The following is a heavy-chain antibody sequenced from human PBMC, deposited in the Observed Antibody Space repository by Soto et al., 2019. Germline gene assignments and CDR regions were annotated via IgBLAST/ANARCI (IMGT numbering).Heavy chain of an antibody. D-gene: IGHD5-12*01. CDR1: GGSISSGDYY. Sequence: PSETLSLTCTVSGGSISSGDYYWSWIRQPPGKGLECIAYIDYSGSTYYNPSLKSRVTISVDTSKNQFSLKLSSVTAADTAVYYCARRIVATIYYFDYWGQGNLVTVS. J-gene: IGHJ4*02. CDR2: IDYSGST. CDR3: ARRIVATIYYFDY. V-gene: IGHV4-30-4*01.